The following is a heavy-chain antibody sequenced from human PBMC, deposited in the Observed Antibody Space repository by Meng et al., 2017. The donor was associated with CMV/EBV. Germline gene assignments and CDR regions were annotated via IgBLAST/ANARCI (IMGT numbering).Heavy chain of an antibody. Sequence: ASVKVSCKASDYTFTSYGISWVRQAPGQGLEWMGWISAYNGNTNYAQKLQGRVTMTTDTSTSTAYMELRSLRSDDTAVYYCARVAYYDFWSGYLPLYYYYYGMDVWGQGTTVTVSS. CDR2: ISAYNGNT. D-gene: IGHD3-3*01. V-gene: IGHV1-18*01. J-gene: IGHJ6*02. CDR3: ARVAYYDFWSGYLPLYYYYYGMDV. CDR1: DYTFTSYG.